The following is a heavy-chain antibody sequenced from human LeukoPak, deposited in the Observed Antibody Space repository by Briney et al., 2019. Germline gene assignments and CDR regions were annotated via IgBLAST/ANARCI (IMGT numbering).Heavy chain of an antibody. CDR3: ARTIDRSGSLFLLY. J-gene: IGHJ4*02. CDR2: INPNSGGT. CDR1: GYTFTGYY. D-gene: IGHD3-10*01. Sequence: ASVKVSCKASGYTFTGYYMHWVRQAPGQGLEWMGWINPNSGGTNYAQKFQGRVTMNRDTSISTAYMELSRLRSDDTAVYYCARTIDRSGSLFLLYWGQGTLVTVSS. V-gene: IGHV1-2*02.